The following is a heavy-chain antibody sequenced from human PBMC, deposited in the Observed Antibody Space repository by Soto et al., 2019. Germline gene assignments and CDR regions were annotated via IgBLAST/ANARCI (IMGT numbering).Heavy chain of an antibody. CDR3: ATTEDYFDY. CDR1: GVSLTSGTYD. J-gene: IGHJ4*02. Sequence: SETPSLTCTVSGVSLTSGTYDWSWIRQHPGKGLEWIGYIFYSGSTDYNPSLKSRVNISVDTSKDQFSLKLNSVTAADTAGYFCATTEDYFDYWGQGTLVTVS. V-gene: IGHV4-31*03. CDR2: IFYSGST.